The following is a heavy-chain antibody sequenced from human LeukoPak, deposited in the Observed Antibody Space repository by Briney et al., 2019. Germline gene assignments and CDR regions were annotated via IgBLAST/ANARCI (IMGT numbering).Heavy chain of an antibody. Sequence: AGGSLRLSCAASGFTFSSYWMNWVRQAPGKGLEWVSSISSSSSYIYYADSVKGRFTISRDNAKNSLYLQMNSLRAEDTAVYYCARDGYSSSWYHDYYYGMDVWGQGTTVTVSS. CDR3: ARDGYSSSWYHDYYYGMDV. CDR1: GFTFSSYW. D-gene: IGHD6-13*01. V-gene: IGHV3-21*01. CDR2: ISSSSSYI. J-gene: IGHJ6*02.